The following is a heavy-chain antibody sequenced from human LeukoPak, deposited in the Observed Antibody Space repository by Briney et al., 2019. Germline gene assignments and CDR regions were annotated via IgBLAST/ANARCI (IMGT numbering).Heavy chain of an antibody. D-gene: IGHD3-3*01. CDR1: GFSFSDYY. Sequence: GGSLRLSCAASGFSFSDYYMNWIRQAPGKGLEWVSYIGPSGSTIYYADSMKGRFTISRDNAKKTLYLRMNSLRAEDTAVYYCARDLLETRGVDYWGQGTLVTVSS. J-gene: IGHJ4*02. V-gene: IGHV3-11*01. CDR3: ARDLLETRGVDY. CDR2: IGPSGSTI.